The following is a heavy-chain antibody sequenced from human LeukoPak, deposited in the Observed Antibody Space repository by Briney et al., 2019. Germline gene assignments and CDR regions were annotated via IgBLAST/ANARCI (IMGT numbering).Heavy chain of an antibody. CDR3: ARESQDAAS. CDR2: IYHSGST. Sequence: SETLSLPCTVSGYSISSGYYWGWIRQPPGKGLEWIGSIYHSGSTYYNPSLKSRVTISVDTSKNQFSLKLSSVTAADTAVYYCARESQDAASWGQGTLVTVSS. V-gene: IGHV4-38-2*02. CDR1: GYSISSGYY. D-gene: IGHD5-24*01. J-gene: IGHJ4*02.